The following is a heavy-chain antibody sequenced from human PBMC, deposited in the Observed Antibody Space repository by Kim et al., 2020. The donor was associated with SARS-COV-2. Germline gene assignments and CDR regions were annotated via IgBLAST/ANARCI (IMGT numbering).Heavy chain of an antibody. J-gene: IGHJ4*02. CDR3: AREWVVPAAFDY. CDR2: IYYSGST. CDR1: GGSISSGGYY. D-gene: IGHD2-2*01. V-gene: IGHV4-31*03. Sequence: SETLSLTCTVSGGSISSGGYYWSWIRQHPGKGLEWIGYIYYSGSTYYNPSLKSRVTISVDTSKNQFSLKLSSVTAADTAVYYCAREWVVPAAFDYWGQGTLVTVSS.